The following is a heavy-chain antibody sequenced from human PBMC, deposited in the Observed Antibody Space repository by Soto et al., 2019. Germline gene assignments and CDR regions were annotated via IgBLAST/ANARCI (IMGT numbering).Heavy chain of an antibody. CDR3: ARDPYSGDDIDLDY. CDR1: GFTFSRYN. D-gene: IGHD5-12*01. Sequence: EVQLVESGGALVQPGGSLRLSCEASGFTFSRYNMNWVRQAPGKGLDWVSYISASSSSIFYADSVKGRFTISRDNAKNSLYLQINSLRAEDTAIYYCARDPYSGDDIDLDYWGQGTLVTVSS. J-gene: IGHJ4*02. V-gene: IGHV3-48*01. CDR2: ISASSSSI.